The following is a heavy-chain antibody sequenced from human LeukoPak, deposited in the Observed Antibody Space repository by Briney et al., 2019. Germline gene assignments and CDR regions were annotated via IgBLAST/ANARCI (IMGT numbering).Heavy chain of an antibody. CDR3: ARDYTSFFDNWGHSSYYLAV. V-gene: IGHV3-7*01. D-gene: IGHD7-27*01. J-gene: IGHJ6*03. Sequence: PGGSLRLSCAASGFTFSSYWMRWVRQAPGKGLEWVANIKHDGREKYFVDSVKDRFTISRDHARDSLYLQLNSLRAEDTAVYYCARDYTSFFDNWGHSSYYLAVWGKGTTVPVS. CDR1: GFTFSSYW. CDR2: IKHDGREK.